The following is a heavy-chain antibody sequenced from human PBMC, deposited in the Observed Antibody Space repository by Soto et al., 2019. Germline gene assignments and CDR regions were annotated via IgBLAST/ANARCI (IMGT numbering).Heavy chain of an antibody. CDR1: GDSISSSTYF. CDR3: ARTYSGYDPRAYYYYGMDV. D-gene: IGHD5-12*01. J-gene: IGHJ6*02. V-gene: IGHV4-39*07. Sequence: PSVTLSLTCTVSGDSISSSTYFWGWVRQPPGKGLEWIGSIYYSGSTNYNPSLKSRVTISVDTSKNQFSLKLSSVTAADTAVYYCARTYSGYDPRAYYYYGMDVWGQGTTVTVSS. CDR2: IYYSGST.